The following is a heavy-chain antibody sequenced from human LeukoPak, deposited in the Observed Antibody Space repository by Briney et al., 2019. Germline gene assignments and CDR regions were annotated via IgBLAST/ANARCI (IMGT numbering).Heavy chain of an antibody. CDR3: ARFGVVYYYDSSGYYRGPPSPCDY. Sequence: SETLSLTCTVSGGSISSTIYYWGWIRQPPGKGLEWIGNVYYIGITYYNPSLKSRVTISVDTSKNQFSLKLSSVTAADTAVYYCARFGVVYYYDSSGYYRGPPSPCDYWGQGTLVTVSS. CDR1: GGSISSTIYY. V-gene: IGHV4-39*07. CDR2: VYYIGIT. J-gene: IGHJ4*02. D-gene: IGHD3-22*01.